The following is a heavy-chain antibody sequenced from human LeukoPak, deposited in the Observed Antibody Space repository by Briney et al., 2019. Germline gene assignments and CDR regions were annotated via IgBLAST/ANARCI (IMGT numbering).Heavy chain of an antibody. CDR1: GFTFDDYG. V-gene: IGHV3-20*04. CDR3: AKDRAAAGSLYYFDY. D-gene: IGHD6-13*01. CDR2: INWNGGST. J-gene: IGHJ4*02. Sequence: GGSLRLSCAASGFTFDDYGMSWVRQAPGKGLEWVSGINWNGGSTGYADSVKGRFTISRDNSKNTLYLQMNSLRAEDTAVYYCAKDRAAAGSLYYFDYWGQGTLVTVSS.